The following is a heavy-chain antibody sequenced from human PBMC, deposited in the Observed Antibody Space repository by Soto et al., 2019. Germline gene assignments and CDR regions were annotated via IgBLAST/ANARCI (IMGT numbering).Heavy chain of an antibody. J-gene: IGHJ4*02. D-gene: IGHD3-9*01. CDR2: IYYSGST. CDR1: GDSVSSYY. CDR3: ARSHDILTGFSSPHFDY. V-gene: IGHV4-59*02. Sequence: SETLSLTCTVSGDSVSSYYWSWVRQPPGKGLEWIGYIYYSGSTNYNPSLKSRVTISVDTSKNQFSLKLSSVTAADTAVYYCARSHDILTGFSSPHFDYWGQGTLVTVSS.